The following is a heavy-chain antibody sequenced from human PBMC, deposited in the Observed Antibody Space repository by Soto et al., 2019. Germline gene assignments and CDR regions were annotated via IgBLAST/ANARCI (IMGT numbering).Heavy chain of an antibody. J-gene: IGHJ5*01. CDR2: IYKSATT. D-gene: IGHD2-15*01. CDR3: TRGRYCLTGRCFPNWFDS. CDR1: GDSISTVDYF. V-gene: IGHV4-30-4*01. Sequence: SETLSLTCSVSGDSISTVDYFWAWIRQPPGQALEYIGYIYKSATTYYNPSFESRVAISLDTSKSQFSLNVTSVTAADTAVYFCTRGRYCLTGRCFPNWFDSWGQGTLVTVSS.